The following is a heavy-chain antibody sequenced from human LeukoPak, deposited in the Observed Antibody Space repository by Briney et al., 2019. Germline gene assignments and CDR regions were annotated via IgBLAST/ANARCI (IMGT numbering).Heavy chain of an antibody. CDR3: ARGGYCSGGSCSTDFDY. D-gene: IGHD2-15*01. CDR1: GYTFTDYY. J-gene: IGHJ4*02. Sequence: ASVKVSCKASGYTFTDYYIHWVRQAPGQGLEWMGWINCNSGGTNYAQKFEGRVTMTRDTSISTAYMEVSNLRGDDAAVYYCARGGYCSGGSCSTDFDYWGQGTLVTVSS. CDR2: INCNSGGT. V-gene: IGHV1-2*02.